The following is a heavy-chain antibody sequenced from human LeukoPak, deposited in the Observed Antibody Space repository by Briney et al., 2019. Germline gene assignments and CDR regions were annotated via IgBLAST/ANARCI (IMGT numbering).Heavy chain of an antibody. J-gene: IGHJ4*02. Sequence: GGSLRLSCAASGFSFNNSEMYWVRQAPGKGLEWVSYISSTGYTIYYADSVKGRFTISRDNSKNTMFLQMNSVRADDTAVYYCAKDLAPAAYWGQGTLVTVSS. D-gene: IGHD2-2*01. CDR1: GFSFNNSE. CDR3: AKDLAPAAY. V-gene: IGHV3-48*03. CDR2: ISSTGYTI.